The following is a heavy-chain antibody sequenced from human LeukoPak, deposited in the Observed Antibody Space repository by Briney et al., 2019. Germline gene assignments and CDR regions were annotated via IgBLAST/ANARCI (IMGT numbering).Heavy chain of an antibody. V-gene: IGHV4-34*01. CDR1: GGSFSGYY. Sequence: SETLSLTCAVYGGSFSGYYWSWIRQPPGKGLEWIGEINHSGSTNYNPSLKSRVTISVDTSKNQFSLKLSSVTAADTAVYYCVGYPNWRWSPFDPWGQGTLVTVSS. CDR3: VGYPNWRWSPFDP. CDR2: INHSGST. J-gene: IGHJ5*02. D-gene: IGHD7-27*01.